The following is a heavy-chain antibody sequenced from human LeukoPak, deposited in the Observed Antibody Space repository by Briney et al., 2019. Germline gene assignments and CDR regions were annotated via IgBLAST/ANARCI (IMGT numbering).Heavy chain of an antibody. CDR3: AKEVRIAAAGFFDY. Sequence: ASVKVSCKASGYTFTSYYMHWVRQVPGQGLEWMGIINPSGGSTNYAQKFQGRVTMTRDTSTSTVYMELSSLRSEDTAVYYCAKEVRIAAAGFFDYWGQGTLVTISS. D-gene: IGHD6-13*01. J-gene: IGHJ4*02. CDR2: INPSGGST. CDR1: GYTFTSYY. V-gene: IGHV1-46*01.